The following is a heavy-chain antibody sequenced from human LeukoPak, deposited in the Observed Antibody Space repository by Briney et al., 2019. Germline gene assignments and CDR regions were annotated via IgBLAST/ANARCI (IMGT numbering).Heavy chain of an antibody. J-gene: IGHJ4*02. Sequence: GASVKVSCKVSGGTFSSYAISWVRQAPGQGLEWMGRIIPIFGIANYAQKFQGRVTITADKSTSTAYMELSSLRSEDTAVYYCAGAGSGSGYPLDYWGQGTLVTVSS. CDR2: IIPIFGIA. CDR1: GGTFSSYA. CDR3: AGAGSGSGYPLDY. D-gene: IGHD3-3*01. V-gene: IGHV1-69*04.